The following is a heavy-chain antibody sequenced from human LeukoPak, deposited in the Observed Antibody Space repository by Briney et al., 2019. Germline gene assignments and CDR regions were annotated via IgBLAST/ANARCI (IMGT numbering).Heavy chain of an antibody. CDR3: ARSVRRGFNFDS. D-gene: IGHD5-12*01. J-gene: IGHJ4*02. V-gene: IGHV4-34*01. Sequence: SETLSLTCDIYGGSFSGYDWTWIRQSRGKGLEWIEEINYIGSINYNPSLKSRVSISVDTSKSQFSLKLSSVTVADTAVYYCARSVRRGFNFDSWGQGTLVIVSS. CDR1: GGSFSGYD. CDR2: INYIGSI.